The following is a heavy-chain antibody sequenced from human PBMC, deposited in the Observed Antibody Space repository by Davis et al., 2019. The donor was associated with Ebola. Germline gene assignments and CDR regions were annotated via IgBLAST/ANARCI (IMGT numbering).Heavy chain of an antibody. CDR2: INHSGST. D-gene: IGHD2-8*02. CDR3: VRAPVGYCTGGVCYYYYGMDV. V-gene: IGHV4-4*02. CDR1: GGSISSSNW. Sequence: MPSETLSLTCAVSGGSISSSNWWSWVRQPPGKGLEWIGEINHSGSTNYNPSLKSRVTISVDTSKNQFSLKLSSVTAADTAVYYCVRAPVGYCTGGVCYYYYGMDVWGQGTTVTVSS. J-gene: IGHJ6*02.